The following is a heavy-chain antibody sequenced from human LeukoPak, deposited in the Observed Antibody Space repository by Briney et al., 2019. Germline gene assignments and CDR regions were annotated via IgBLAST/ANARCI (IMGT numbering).Heavy chain of an antibody. D-gene: IGHD1-1*01. Sequence: ASVKVSCKASGYAFTVYPMHWVRQAPGQGLEWMGWMDPNTGDTDYAQNFQGRVTMTRDTSITTAYLELSSLRSDDTAVYYCARETGAYCPTTDCHNWSDPWGQGTMVTVCS. CDR1: GYAFTVYP. CDR2: MDPNTGDT. V-gene: IGHV1-2*02. CDR3: ARETGAYCPTTDCHNWSDP. J-gene: IGHJ5*02.